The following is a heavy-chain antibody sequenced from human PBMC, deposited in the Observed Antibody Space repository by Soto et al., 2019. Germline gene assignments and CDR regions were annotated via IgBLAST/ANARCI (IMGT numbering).Heavy chain of an antibody. D-gene: IGHD2-21*02. CDR3: ARSSPYCGGDCYSEPLYYFDY. CDR1: GVTFSSYA. J-gene: IGHJ4*02. CDR2: SIPIFGTA. V-gene: IGHV1-69*13. Sequence: SVKVSCKASGVTFSSYAISWVRQAPGQGREWMGGSIPIFGTANYAQKFQGRVTITADESTSTAYMELSSLRSEDTAVYYCARSSPYCGGDCYSEPLYYFDYWGQGTLVTVSS.